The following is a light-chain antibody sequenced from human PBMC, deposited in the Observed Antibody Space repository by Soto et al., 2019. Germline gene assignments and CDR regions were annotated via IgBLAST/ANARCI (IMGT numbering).Light chain of an antibody. V-gene: IGKV1-39*01. Sequence: DLQMTQSPSSLSASVGDRVTITCRASQSVRTYLNWYQRKPGKAPKVLIYGASALQSGVPSRFSGRESGTDFTLTVSSLQPEDFATYYFQQSFTIPYTFGHGTKLEIK. CDR1: QSVRTY. J-gene: IGKJ2*01. CDR2: GAS. CDR3: QQSFTIPYT.